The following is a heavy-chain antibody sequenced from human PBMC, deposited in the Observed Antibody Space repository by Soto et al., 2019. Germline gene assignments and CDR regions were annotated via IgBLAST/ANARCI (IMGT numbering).Heavy chain of an antibody. CDR1: GFTFSLYW. Sequence: EVQLVEAGGGWVQPGGSLRPSCVQSGFTFSLYWMRWVRQAPVSGLEWVGNIKQDGSEETYADSVKGRFTISSDNAKNSMHLQMNSLRVEDTAVYYCARRAGSGRGWDAWGQGTTVVVSS. J-gene: IGHJ6*02. CDR3: ARRAGSGRGWDA. D-gene: IGHD3-10*01. CDR2: IKQDGSEE. V-gene: IGHV3-7*01.